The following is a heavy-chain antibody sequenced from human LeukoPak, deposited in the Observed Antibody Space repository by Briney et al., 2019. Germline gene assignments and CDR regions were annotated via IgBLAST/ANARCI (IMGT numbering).Heavy chain of an antibody. Sequence: SETLSFTCTVSGGSISSYYWSWIRQPPGKGLEWIGYIYYSGSTNYNPSLKSRVTISVDTSKNQFSLKLSSVTAADTAVYYCARGGRFPCDYWGQGTLVTVSS. D-gene: IGHD2-21*01. V-gene: IGHV4-59*01. CDR3: ARGGRFPCDY. CDR1: GGSISSYY. CDR2: IYYSGST. J-gene: IGHJ4*02.